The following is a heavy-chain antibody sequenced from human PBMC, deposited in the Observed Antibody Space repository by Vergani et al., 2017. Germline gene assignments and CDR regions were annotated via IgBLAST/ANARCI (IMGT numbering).Heavy chain of an antibody. CDR3: ARVRRYYYGMDV. CDR2: INPNSGGT. Sequence: QVQLVQSGAEVKKPGSSVKVSCKASGGPFTGYYMHWVRQAPGQGLEWMGWINPNSGGTNYAQKFQGRVTMTRDTSISTAYMELSRLSSDDTAVYYCARVRRYYYGMDVWGQGTTVTVSS. V-gene: IGHV1-2*02. CDR1: GGPFTGYY. J-gene: IGHJ6*02.